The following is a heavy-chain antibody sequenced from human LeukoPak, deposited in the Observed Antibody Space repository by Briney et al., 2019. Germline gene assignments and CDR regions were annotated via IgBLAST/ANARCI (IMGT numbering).Heavy chain of an antibody. CDR1: GFTFSSYD. Sequence: PGGSLRLSCAASGFTFSSYDMHWVRQATGKGPEWVSAIGTAGDTYYPGSVKGRFTISRENAKNSLYLQMNSLRAGDTAVYYCARGVRDGYNQKPYYYGMDVWGQGTTVTVSS. J-gene: IGHJ6*02. CDR2: IGTAGDT. V-gene: IGHV3-13*01. D-gene: IGHD5-12*01. CDR3: ARGVRDGYNQKPYYYGMDV.